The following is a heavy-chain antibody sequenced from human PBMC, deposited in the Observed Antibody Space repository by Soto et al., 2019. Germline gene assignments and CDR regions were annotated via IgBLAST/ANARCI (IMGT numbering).Heavy chain of an antibody. CDR1: GFTFSNSA. Sequence: ASVKVSCKASGFTFSNSAVQWVRQARGQRLEWMGWIVVGAGNTNYAQELQGRLTITRDVSTNTAYMELRSLRSEDTAVYYCAAALYSGGRCCSFDIWGQGTMVTVSS. V-gene: IGHV1-58*01. CDR2: IVVGAGNT. D-gene: IGHD2-15*01. J-gene: IGHJ3*02. CDR3: AAALYSGGRCCSFDI.